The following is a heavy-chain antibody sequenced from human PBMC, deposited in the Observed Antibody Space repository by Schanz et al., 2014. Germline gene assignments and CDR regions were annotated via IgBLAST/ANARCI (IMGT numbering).Heavy chain of an antibody. D-gene: IGHD6-19*01. V-gene: IGHV3-23*01. CDR1: GFTLSSYA. Sequence: EVQLLDSGGGLVQPGGSLRLSCAAYGFTLSSYAMHWVRQAPGKGLEWVSGFIVDSGNTYYAGSVKGRFSISRDYSKNTLYLQMSSLRAEDTALYYCAIIGVMVAVAGTRADYWGQGTLVTVSS. J-gene: IGHJ4*02. CDR2: FIVDSGNT. CDR3: AIIGVMVAVAGTRADY.